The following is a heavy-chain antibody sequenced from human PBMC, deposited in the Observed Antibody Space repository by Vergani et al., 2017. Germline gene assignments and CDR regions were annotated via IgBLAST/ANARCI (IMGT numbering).Heavy chain of an antibody. Sequence: QVQLVQSGAEVKKPGSSVKVSCKASGGTFSSYTISWVRQAPGQGLEWMGRIIPILGIANYAQKFQGRVTITADKSTSTAYMVLSSLRSEDTAVYYCAREGDVDTAMVTGYYYGMDVWGQGTTVTVSS. CDR3: AREGDVDTAMVTGYYYGMDV. J-gene: IGHJ6*02. V-gene: IGHV1-69*08. D-gene: IGHD5-18*01. CDR2: IIPILGIA. CDR1: GGTFSSYT.